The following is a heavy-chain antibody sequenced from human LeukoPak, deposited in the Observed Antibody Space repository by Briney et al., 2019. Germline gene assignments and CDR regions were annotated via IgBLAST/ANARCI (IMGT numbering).Heavy chain of an antibody. CDR3: AKAMTTVTSLFDY. CDR1: GFTFSNYA. J-gene: IGHJ4*02. D-gene: IGHD4-17*01. V-gene: IGHV3-30-3*01. CDR2: ISYDGSNK. Sequence: GGSLRLSCAPSGFTFSNYAMHWVRQGPGKGLEWVAAISYDGSNKYYADSVKGRFTISRDNSKNTLYLQMNSLRAEDTAVYYCAKAMTTVTSLFDYWGQGTLVTVSS.